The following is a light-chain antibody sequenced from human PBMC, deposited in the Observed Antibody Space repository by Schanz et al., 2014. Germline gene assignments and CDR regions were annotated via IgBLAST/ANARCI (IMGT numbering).Light chain of an antibody. CDR3: SSNVGSNNFQ. CDR2: EVV. V-gene: IGLV2-8*01. Sequence: QSALTQPPSASGSPGQSVTISCTGTSSDIGRYNYVSWYQQHPGKAPKLILFEVVKRPTGVPDRFSGSKSGNTASLTVSGLQAEDEAEYYCSSNVGSNNFQFGGGTKLTVL. CDR1: SSDIGRYNY. J-gene: IGLJ3*02.